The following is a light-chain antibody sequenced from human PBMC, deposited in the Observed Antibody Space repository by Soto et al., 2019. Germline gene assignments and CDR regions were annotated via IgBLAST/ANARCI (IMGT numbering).Light chain of an antibody. CDR3: QQRSNWPRT. CDR2: GAS. V-gene: IGKV3-11*01. CDR1: QSVGSN. J-gene: IGKJ1*01. Sequence: EIVMTQSPATLSVSPGGRATLSCRASQSVGSNLAWYQQKPGQPPRLLIYGASTRDTGVPARFSGSGSGTDFTLTISSLEPEDFAVYYCQQRSNWPRTFGQGTKVDIK.